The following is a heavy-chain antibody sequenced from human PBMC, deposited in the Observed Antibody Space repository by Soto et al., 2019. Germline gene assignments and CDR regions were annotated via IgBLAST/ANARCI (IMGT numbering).Heavy chain of an antibody. CDR2: IGGSSDST. CDR3: AKRDSTGYYYFNY. D-gene: IGHD3-22*01. J-gene: IGHJ4*02. CDR1: GFTFRSYA. V-gene: IGHV3-23*01. Sequence: LRLSCAASGFTFRSYAMSWVRQPPGKGLEWVSGIGGSSDSTFYAHSVKGRFTISGDNSKDTLYLQMNSLRAEDTAVYYCAKRDSTGYYYFNYWGQGTPVTVSS.